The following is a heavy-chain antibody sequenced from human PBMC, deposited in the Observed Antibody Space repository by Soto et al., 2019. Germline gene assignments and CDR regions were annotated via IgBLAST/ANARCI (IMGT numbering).Heavy chain of an antibody. J-gene: IGHJ6*02. CDR1: GFTFSRYA. D-gene: IGHD3-3*01. CDR2: ISYDGSNK. CDR3: ARETYYDFWSGPYYGRDV. V-gene: IGHV3-30-3*01. Sequence: QVQLVESGGGVVQPGRSLRLSCAASGFTFSRYAMHWVRQAPGKGLEWVAVISYDGSNKYYADSVKGRFTISRDNSKNTLYLQLNRLRAEDTAVYYCARETYYDFWSGPYYGRDVWGQGTTVTVSS.